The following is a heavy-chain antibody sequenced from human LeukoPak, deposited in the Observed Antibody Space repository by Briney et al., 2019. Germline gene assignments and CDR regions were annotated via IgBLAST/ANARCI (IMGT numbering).Heavy chain of an antibody. CDR1: GYTFTGFY. V-gene: IGHV1-2*02. CDR3: ARARGSQSVDY. J-gene: IGHJ4*02. CDR2: INPNSGGT. D-gene: IGHD3-16*01. Sequence: ASVKVSCXASGYTFTGFYIHWVRQAPGQGLEWMGWINPNSGGTNYAQKFQGRVTMTRDTSISTVHMELSRLRSDDTAVYYCARARGSQSVDYWDQGTLVTVSS.